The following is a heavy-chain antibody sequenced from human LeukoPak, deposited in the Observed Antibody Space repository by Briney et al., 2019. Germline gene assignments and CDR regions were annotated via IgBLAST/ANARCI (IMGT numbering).Heavy chain of an antibody. V-gene: IGHV3-49*03. J-gene: IGHJ5*01. CDR3: SRGRRSPDS. CDR2: IRSKAYGGTT. D-gene: IGHD5-24*01. CDR1: GFTFGDYA. Sequence: GGSLRLSCTASGFTFGDYAMSWFRQAPGKGLEGVGFIRSKAYGGTTEYAASLKGRITISRDDSKTIAYLQMSSLKTEDTAVYYCSRGRRSPDSSGQGTLVTVSS.